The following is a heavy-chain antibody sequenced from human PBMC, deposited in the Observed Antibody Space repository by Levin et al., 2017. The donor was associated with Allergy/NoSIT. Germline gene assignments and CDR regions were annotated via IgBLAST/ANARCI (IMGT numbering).Heavy chain of an antibody. D-gene: IGHD1-26*01. CDR2: IYYIGST. J-gene: IGHJ6*02. CDR1: GGSISSYY. CDR3: ARDRVIVGTTNYFYGRDV. Sequence: PSETLSLTCTVSGGSISSYYWSWIRQPPGKGLEWIGYIYYIGSTNYNPSLKSRVTISVDTSKNQFSLRLSSVTAADTAVYYCARDRVIVGTTNYFYGRDVWGQGTTVNV. V-gene: IGHV4-59*01.